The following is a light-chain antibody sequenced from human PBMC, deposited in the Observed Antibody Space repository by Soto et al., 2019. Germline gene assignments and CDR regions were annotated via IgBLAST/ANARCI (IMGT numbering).Light chain of an antibody. CDR3: QQYGSSPET. CDR2: GAS. CDR1: QLVSNNY. Sequence: IGLTRSPGTLSLSPGGRSTLSCRASQLVSNNYLAWYQQKPGQAPRLLIYGASTRATGIPARFSGSGSGKEFTLTISSLQSEDFAAYYCQQYGSSPETFGPGTKVDIK. V-gene: IGKV3-20*01. J-gene: IGKJ3*01.